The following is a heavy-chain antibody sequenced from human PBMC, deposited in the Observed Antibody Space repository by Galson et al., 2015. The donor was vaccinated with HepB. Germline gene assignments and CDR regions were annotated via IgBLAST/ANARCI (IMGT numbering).Heavy chain of an antibody. CDR1: GFPFSSYS. V-gene: IGHV3-21*01. CDR3: AREGIAAAGTSDYDY. Sequence: LILSCAASGFPFSSYSMNWVRQAPGKGLEWVSSISSSSSYIYYADSVKGRFTISRDNAKNSLYLQMNSLRAEDTAVYYCAREGIAAAGTSDYDYWGQGTLVTVSS. J-gene: IGHJ4*02. CDR2: ISSSSSYI. D-gene: IGHD6-13*01.